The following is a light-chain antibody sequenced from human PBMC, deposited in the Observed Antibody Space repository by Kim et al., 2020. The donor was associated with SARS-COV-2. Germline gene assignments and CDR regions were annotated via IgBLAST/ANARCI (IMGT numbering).Light chain of an antibody. V-gene: IGLV2-14*03. J-gene: IGLJ3*02. CDR3: HSYTGSTTLDAV. Sequence: QSALTQPASVSGSPGQSITISCTGTSSDIGGYDYVSWYQQHPGKAPKLVIYDVNNRPSGVSDRFSGSKSGNTASLTISGLQPEDEADYYCHSYTGSTTLDAVLGGGTKLTV. CDR1: SSDIGGYDY. CDR2: DVN.